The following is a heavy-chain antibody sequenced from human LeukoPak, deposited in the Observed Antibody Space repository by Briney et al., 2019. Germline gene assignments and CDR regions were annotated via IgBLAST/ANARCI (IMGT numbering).Heavy chain of an antibody. J-gene: IGHJ3*02. Sequence: PGGSLRLSCAASGFTFSSYAMHWVRQAPGKGLEYVSAISSNGGSTYYADSVKGRFTISRDNSKNTLYLQMGSLRAEDMAVYYCARDLNYNDAFDIWGQGTMVTVSS. CDR1: GFTFSSYA. V-gene: IGHV3-64*02. CDR3: ARDLNYNDAFDI. D-gene: IGHD1-1*01. CDR2: ISSNGGST.